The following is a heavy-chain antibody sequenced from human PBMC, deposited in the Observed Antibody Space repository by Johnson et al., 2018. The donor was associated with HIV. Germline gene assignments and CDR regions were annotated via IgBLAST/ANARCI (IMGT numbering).Heavy chain of an antibody. J-gene: IGHJ3*02. CDR3: ARAAYSGSHNDAFDI. D-gene: IGHD1-26*01. CDR2: ISYDGRKT. V-gene: IGHV3-30*04. CDR1: GFTFSSYA. Sequence: QVQLVESGGGVVQPGRSLRLSCAASGFTFSSYAMHWVRQAPGKGLEWVAVISYDGRKTHYADSVKGRFPISRDNTKNLVYVQMNSLRAEDTAVYYCARAAYSGSHNDAFDIWGQGTMVTVSS.